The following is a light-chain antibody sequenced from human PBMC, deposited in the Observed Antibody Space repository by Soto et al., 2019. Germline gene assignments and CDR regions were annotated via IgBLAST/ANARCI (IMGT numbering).Light chain of an antibody. CDR1: QPISNY. V-gene: IGKV1-39*01. J-gene: IGKJ5*01. Sequence: DIQMTQSPSSLSASVGDRVTITCRASQPISNYLNWYQQKAGEVPKVLIFGASSLQSGVPSKFSGSGYGTDFTLIINNLHPDDFATYYCLQTHAVPLTFGQGTRLEIK. CDR3: LQTHAVPLT. CDR2: GAS.